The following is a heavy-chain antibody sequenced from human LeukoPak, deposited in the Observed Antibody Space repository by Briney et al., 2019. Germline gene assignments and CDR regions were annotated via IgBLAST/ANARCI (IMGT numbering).Heavy chain of an antibody. CDR2: IYYSGST. D-gene: IGHD3-22*01. Sequence: PSETLSLTCTVSGGSISSYYWSWIRQPPGKGLEWIGYIYYSGSTNYNPSLKGRVTISVDTSKNQFSLKLSSVTAADTAVYYCARARSSGYSNWYFDLWGRGTLVTVSS. CDR1: GGSISSYY. CDR3: ARARSSGYSNWYFDL. J-gene: IGHJ2*01. V-gene: IGHV4-59*01.